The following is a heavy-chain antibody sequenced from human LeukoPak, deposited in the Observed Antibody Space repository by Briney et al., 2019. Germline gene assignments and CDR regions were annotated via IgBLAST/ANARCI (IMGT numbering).Heavy chain of an antibody. D-gene: IGHD6-13*01. CDR3: ARGIAAAGTNAFDI. CDR1: GGSISSSGYY. J-gene: IGHJ3*02. V-gene: IGHV4-39*07. CDR2: IYYDGST. Sequence: SETLSLTCTVSGGSISSSGYYWGWIRQPPGKGLEWIGNIYYDGSTYYNPSLKSRVIISVDPSKNQFSLKLSSVTAADTAVYYCARGIAAAGTNAFDIWGQGTMVTVSS.